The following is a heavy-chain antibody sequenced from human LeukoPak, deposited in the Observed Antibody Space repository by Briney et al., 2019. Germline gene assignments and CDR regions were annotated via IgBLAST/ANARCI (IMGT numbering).Heavy chain of an antibody. CDR2: INHSGST. D-gene: IGHD5-24*01. Sequence: PSETLSLTCAVYGGSFSGYYWSWIRQPPGKGLEWIGEINHSGSTNYNPSLKSRVTISVDTSKNQFSLKLSSVTAADTAVYYCARVKRWNGMDVWGQGTTVTVSS. J-gene: IGHJ6*02. CDR1: GGSFSGYY. CDR3: ARVKRWNGMDV. V-gene: IGHV4-34*01.